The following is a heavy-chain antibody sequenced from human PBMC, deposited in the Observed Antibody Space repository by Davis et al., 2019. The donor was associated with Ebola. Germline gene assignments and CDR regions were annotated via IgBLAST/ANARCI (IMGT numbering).Heavy chain of an antibody. CDR3: VQGTTSCHA. CDR1: GFLFRNYG. Sequence: GESLKISCASSGFLFRNYGMTWVRQASGKGLECVAAISMRGDSTDYADSVKGRFTIYRDNSNNMLYLQMNSLTAEDTAVYYCVQGTTSCHAWGQGTLVTVSS. D-gene: IGHD2-2*01. J-gene: IGHJ4*02. CDR2: ISMRGDST. V-gene: IGHV3-23*01.